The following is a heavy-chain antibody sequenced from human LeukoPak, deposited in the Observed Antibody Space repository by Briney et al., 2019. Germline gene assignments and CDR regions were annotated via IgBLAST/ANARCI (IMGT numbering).Heavy chain of an antibody. CDR2: INSDGSST. CDR3: AREILSGGDAFDI. CDR1: GFTFSSYW. Sequence: GGSLRLSCAASGFTFSSYWMHWVRQAPGKGLVWVSRINSDGSSTSYADSVKGRFTISRDNAKNTLYLQMNSLRAEDTAVYYCAREILSGGDAFDIWGQGTMVTVSS. D-gene: IGHD3-10*01. V-gene: IGHV3-74*01. J-gene: IGHJ3*02.